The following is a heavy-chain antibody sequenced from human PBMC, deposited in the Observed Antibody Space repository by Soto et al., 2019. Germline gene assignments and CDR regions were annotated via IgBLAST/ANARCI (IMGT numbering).Heavy chain of an antibody. D-gene: IGHD2-15*01. CDR1: GGSITTGGYY. CDR2: RYDSEST. J-gene: IGHJ4*02. Sequence: TLSLTCTVSGGSITTGGYYWSWIRQLPGKGLEWIGHRYDSESTYYNPSLKSRVSISLDTSKNQFSLKLSFVTAADTAMYYCARTKCSGGSCYSWSLDYWGQGTPVTVSS. CDR3: ARTKCSGGSCYSWSLDY. V-gene: IGHV4-31*03.